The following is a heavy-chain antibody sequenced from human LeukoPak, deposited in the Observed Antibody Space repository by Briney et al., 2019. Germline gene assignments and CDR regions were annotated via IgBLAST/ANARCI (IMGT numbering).Heavy chain of an antibody. Sequence: PSETLSLTCTVSGGSISSGDYYWSWIRQPPGKGLEWIAYMYYSGSTYYNPSLKSRVTMSVDTSKNQFSLKLSSVTAADTAVYYCARDLGVVTTNDAFDIWGQGTMVTVSS. CDR3: ARDLGVVTTNDAFDI. D-gene: IGHD3-3*01. J-gene: IGHJ3*02. CDR1: GGSISSGDYY. CDR2: MYYSGST. V-gene: IGHV4-30-4*01.